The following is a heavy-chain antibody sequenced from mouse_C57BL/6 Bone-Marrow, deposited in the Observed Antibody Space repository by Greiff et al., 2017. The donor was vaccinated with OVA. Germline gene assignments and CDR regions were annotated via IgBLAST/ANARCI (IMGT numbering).Heavy chain of an antibody. J-gene: IGHJ4*01. CDR1: GYTFTSYG. CDR2: IYPRSGNT. V-gene: IGHV1-81*01. CDR3: FLLTGTFMDY. D-gene: IGHD4-1*01. Sequence: VQLQQSGAELARPGASVKLSCKASGYTFTSYGISWVKQRTGQGLEWIGEIYPRSGNTYYNEKFKGKATLTADKSSSKTYMELRSLTSEDSAVYFCFLLTGTFMDYWGQGTSVTVSS.